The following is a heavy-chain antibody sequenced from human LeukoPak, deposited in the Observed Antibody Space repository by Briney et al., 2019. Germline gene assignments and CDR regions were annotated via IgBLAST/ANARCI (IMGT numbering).Heavy chain of an antibody. J-gene: IGHJ6*03. V-gene: IGHV1-8*01. CDR2: MNPNSGNT. Sequence: ASVKVSCKASGYTFTSYDINWVRQATGQGLEWMGWMNPNSGNTGYAQKFQGRVTMTRNTSISTAYMELSSLRSEDTAVYYCARGSGSWYYYYYYMDVWGKGTTVTISS. D-gene: IGHD1-26*01. CDR3: ARGSGSWYYYYYYMDV. CDR1: GYTFTSYD.